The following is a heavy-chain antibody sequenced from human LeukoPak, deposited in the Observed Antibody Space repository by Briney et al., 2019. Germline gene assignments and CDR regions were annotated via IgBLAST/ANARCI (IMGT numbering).Heavy chain of an antibody. Sequence: ASVKVSCKASGYTFTSYDINWVRQATGQGLEWMGWMNPNSGNTGYAQKFQGRVTMTRNTSISTAYMELSSLRPEDTAVYYCARGPKWELLYYFDYWGQGTLVTVSS. CDR1: GYTFTSYD. D-gene: IGHD1-26*01. V-gene: IGHV1-8*01. CDR3: ARGPKWELLYYFDY. CDR2: MNPNSGNT. J-gene: IGHJ4*02.